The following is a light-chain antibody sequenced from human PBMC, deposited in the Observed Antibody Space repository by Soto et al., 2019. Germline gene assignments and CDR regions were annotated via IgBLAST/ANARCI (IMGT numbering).Light chain of an antibody. Sequence: EIVLTQSPGTLSLSPGERATLSCRASQSVSSSYLAWYRQKPGQAPRLLIYGASSRATGIPDRFSGSGSGTDFTLTISRQEPEDFAVYYCQQYGSSPGTFGQGTKVESK. CDR1: QSVSSSY. V-gene: IGKV3-20*01. J-gene: IGKJ1*01. CDR2: GAS. CDR3: QQYGSSPGT.